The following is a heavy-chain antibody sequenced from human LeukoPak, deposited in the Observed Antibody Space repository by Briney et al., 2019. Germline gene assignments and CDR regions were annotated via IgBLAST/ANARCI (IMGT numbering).Heavy chain of an antibody. CDR3: ARIGYSGSYSYYFDY. V-gene: IGHV1-2*02. J-gene: IGHJ4*02. CDR1: GYTFTGYY. Sequence: ASVKVSCKASGYTFTGYYMHWVRQAPGQGLEWMGWINPNCGGTNYAQKFQGRVTMTRDTSTSTAYMELSRLRSDDTVVYYCARIGYSGSYSYYFDYWGQGTLVTVSS. CDR2: INPNCGGT. D-gene: IGHD1-26*01.